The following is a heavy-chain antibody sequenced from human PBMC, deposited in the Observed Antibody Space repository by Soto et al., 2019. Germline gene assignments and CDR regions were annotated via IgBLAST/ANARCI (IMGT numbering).Heavy chain of an antibody. J-gene: IGHJ5*02. V-gene: IGHV1-18*01. CDR2: IRVHNGNT. CDR3: VRAATESYSSSWYPWFDP. CDR1: GYNFINYG. D-gene: IGHD6-13*01. Sequence: ASVKVSCKASGYNFINYGITWVRQAPGQGLEWMGWIRVHNGNTNYAQKLQGRVTMTTDTSTSTAYMELRSLRSDDTAVYYCVRAATESYSSSWYPWFDPWGQGTLVTVS.